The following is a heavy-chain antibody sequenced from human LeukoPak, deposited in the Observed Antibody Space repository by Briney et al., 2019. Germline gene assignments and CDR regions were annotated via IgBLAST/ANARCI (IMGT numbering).Heavy chain of an antibody. CDR1: GGSISSGGYS. D-gene: IGHD5-12*01. J-gene: IGHJ4*02. CDR2: IYHSGSI. Sequence: PSETLSLTCAVSGGSISSGGYSWSWIRQPPGKGLEWIGYIYHSGSIYYNPSLKSRVTISVDRSKNQFSLKLSSVTAADTAVYYCARALDSGYDLNYWGQGTLVTVSS. V-gene: IGHV4-30-2*01. CDR3: ARALDSGYDLNY.